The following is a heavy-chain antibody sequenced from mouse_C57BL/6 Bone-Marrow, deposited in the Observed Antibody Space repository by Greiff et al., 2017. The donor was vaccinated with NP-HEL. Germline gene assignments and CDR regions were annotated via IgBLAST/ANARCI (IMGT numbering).Heavy chain of an antibody. CDR3: ARNKGAWFAY. CDR1: GFSLTSYG. V-gene: IGHV2-2*01. CDR2: IWSGGST. J-gene: IGHJ3*01. Sequence: QVQLKQSGPGLVQPSQSLSLTCTVSGFSLTSYGVHWVRQSPGKGLEWLGVIWSGGSTAYYAAFISRLSISKDNTKCQVFFKMNSLQADDTARYYGARNKGAWFAYWGQGTLVTVSA.